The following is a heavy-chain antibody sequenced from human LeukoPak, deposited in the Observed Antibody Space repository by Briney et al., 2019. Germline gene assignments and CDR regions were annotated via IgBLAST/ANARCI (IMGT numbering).Heavy chain of an antibody. D-gene: IGHD6-13*01. CDR1: GYSFSSYW. Sequence: GESLKISCQGSGYSFSSYWIHWVRQMPGKGLESMGIIHPGNSENTYSPSFQGQVTMSVDKSINTAYLQWSSLKASDTAMYYCARGLSSIAASAANDYWGQGTLVTVSS. J-gene: IGHJ4*02. V-gene: IGHV5-51*01. CDR2: IHPGNSEN. CDR3: ARGLSSIAASAANDY.